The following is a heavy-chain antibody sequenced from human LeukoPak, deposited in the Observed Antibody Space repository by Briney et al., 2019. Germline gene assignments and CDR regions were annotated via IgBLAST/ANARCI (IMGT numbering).Heavy chain of an antibody. CDR2: INHSGST. V-gene: IGHV4-34*01. CDR3: ARASVGGDAFDI. D-gene: IGHD3-16*01. CDR1: GGSFSGYY. Sequence: SETLSLTCAVYGGSFSGYYWSWIRQPPGKGLEWIGEINHSGSTNYNPSLKSRVTISVDTSKNQFSLKLSSVTAADTTVYYCARASVGGDAFDIWGQGTMVTVSS. J-gene: IGHJ3*02.